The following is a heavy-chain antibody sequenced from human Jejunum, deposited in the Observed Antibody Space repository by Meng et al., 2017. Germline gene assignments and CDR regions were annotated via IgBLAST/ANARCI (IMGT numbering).Heavy chain of an antibody. CDR2: ITENDWT. J-gene: IGHJ5*01. D-gene: IGHD1-7*01. Sequence: GESLKISCAASGFTLSTYVISWVRQAPGKGLEWVSTITENDWTFYADSVKGRFTISRDDSKNTLYLQMNSLRAEDTAMYYCARSDFIDLIPELGDAWGQGTLVTVSS. V-gene: IGHV3-23*01. CDR1: GFTLSTYV. CDR3: ARSDFIDLIPELGDA.